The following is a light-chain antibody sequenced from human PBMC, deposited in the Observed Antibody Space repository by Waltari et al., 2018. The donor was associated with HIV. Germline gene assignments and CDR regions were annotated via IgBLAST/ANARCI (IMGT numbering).Light chain of an antibody. CDR2: KAS. J-gene: IGKJ2*01. Sequence: DIQMTQSPSTLSASVGDRVTITCRASQSISSWLAWYQHKPGKAPNLLIYKASSLESGVPSRFSGSGSETEFTLTISSLQPDDFATYYCQQYHSYPYTFGQGTKLEIK. CDR3: QQYHSYPYT. CDR1: QSISSW. V-gene: IGKV1-5*03.